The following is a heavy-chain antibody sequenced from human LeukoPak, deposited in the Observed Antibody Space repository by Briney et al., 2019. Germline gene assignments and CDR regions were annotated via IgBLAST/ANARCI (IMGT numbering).Heavy chain of an antibody. J-gene: IGHJ2*01. V-gene: IGHV4-59*12. D-gene: IGHD2-21*01. CDR1: GGSISGYY. Sequence: SETLSLTCTASGGSISGYYWSWIRQPPGKGPQWIGLISYSGSTNYNPSLKSRVTISVDTSKNQFSLNLSSVTAADTAVYYCGSVVGDGPWYFDLWGRGTLVTVSS. CDR2: ISYSGST. CDR3: GSVVGDGPWYFDL.